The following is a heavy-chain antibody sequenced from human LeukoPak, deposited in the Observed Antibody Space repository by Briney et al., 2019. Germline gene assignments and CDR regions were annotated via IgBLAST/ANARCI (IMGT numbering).Heavy chain of an antibody. CDR3: ARQGWFGEGAFDI. J-gene: IGHJ3*02. CDR2: ISAYNGNT. V-gene: IGHV1-18*01. CDR1: ASTFTIYG. D-gene: IGHD3-10*01. Sequence: ASVKVSCKASASTFTIYGISWVRQAPGQGLERMGWISAYNGNTNYSQKLQVRGTMTTDTSTSTAYMELRSLRSDDTAVYYCARQGWFGEGAFDIWGQGTMVTVSS.